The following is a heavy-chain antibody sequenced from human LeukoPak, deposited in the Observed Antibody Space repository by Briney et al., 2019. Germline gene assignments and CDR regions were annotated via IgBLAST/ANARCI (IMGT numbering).Heavy chain of an antibody. J-gene: IGHJ5*02. D-gene: IGHD2-8*01. CDR3: AMAGVNWIDP. Sequence: GESLQISCWGSGYSFVNYCWGWVLQMPGKGLEWMGIIYPGDSQTRYSPSFQGQVTISADKFISTAYLQWSSLKASDTAIYYCAMAGVNWIDPWGQGTLVTVSS. V-gene: IGHV5-51*01. CDR1: GYSFVNYC. CDR2: IYPGDSQT.